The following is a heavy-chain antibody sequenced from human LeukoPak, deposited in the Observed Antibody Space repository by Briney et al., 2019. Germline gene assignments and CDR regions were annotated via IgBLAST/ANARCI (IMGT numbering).Heavy chain of an antibody. J-gene: IGHJ5*02. CDR1: GYTFTGHY. Sequence: GASVKVSCKASGYTFTGHYMHWVRQVPGQGLEWMGWINPKNAGTNYAQKFQGRVTMTRDTSISTAYMELSRLRSDDTAVYYCARDWEYYDYVWGSYRYTYKNWFDPWGQGTLVTVSS. V-gene: IGHV1-2*02. D-gene: IGHD3-16*02. CDR3: ARDWEYYDYVWGSYRYTYKNWFDP. CDR2: INPKNAGT.